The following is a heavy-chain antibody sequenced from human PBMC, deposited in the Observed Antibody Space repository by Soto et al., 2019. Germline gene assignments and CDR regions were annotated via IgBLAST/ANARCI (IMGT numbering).Heavy chain of an antibody. CDR1: GFTFSSYA. V-gene: IGHV3-23*01. CDR2: ISCSGGST. Sequence: GGSLRLSCAASGFTFSSYAMSWVRQAPGKGLEWVSAISCSGGSTYYADSVKGRFTISRDNSKNTLYLQMNSLRAEDTAVYYCARKDRYSGYDFSLFDYWGQGTLVTVSS. CDR3: ARKDRYSGYDFSLFDY. J-gene: IGHJ4*02. D-gene: IGHD5-12*01.